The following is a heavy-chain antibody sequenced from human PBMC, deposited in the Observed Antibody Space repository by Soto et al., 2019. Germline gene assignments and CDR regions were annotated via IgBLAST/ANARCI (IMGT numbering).Heavy chain of an antibody. CDR1: GFTFSSYA. Sequence: GGSLRLSCAASGFTFSSYAMSWVRQAPGKGLEWVSAISGSGGSTYYADSVKGRFTISRDNSKNTLYLQMNSLRAEDTAVYYCAKDYSYYDSSGYSTEYYFDYWGQGTLVTVSS. J-gene: IGHJ4*02. D-gene: IGHD3-22*01. CDR2: ISGSGGST. CDR3: AKDYSYYDSSGYSTEYYFDY. V-gene: IGHV3-23*01.